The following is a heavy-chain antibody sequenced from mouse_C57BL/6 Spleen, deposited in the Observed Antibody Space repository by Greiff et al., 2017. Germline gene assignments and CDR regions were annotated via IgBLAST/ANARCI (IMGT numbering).Heavy chain of an antibody. J-gene: IGHJ2*01. CDR1: GFTFTTYA. V-gene: IGHV10-3*01. D-gene: IGHD4-1*01. Sequence: EVQLVESGGGLVQPKGSLKLSCAASGFTFTTYAMHWVRQAPGKGFEWVARIRSKSSNYATYYADSVNDRFTISRDDSQSMLYLQMNNLKTEDNAMYYCVRDEDWDGDAYYFDYWGQGTTLTVSS. CDR3: VRDEDWDGDAYYFDY. CDR2: IRSKSSNYAT.